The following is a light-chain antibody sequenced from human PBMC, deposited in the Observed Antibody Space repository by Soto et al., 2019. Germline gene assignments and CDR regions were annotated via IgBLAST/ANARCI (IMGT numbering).Light chain of an antibody. Sequence: EVMMTQSPATISLSPGERATLSCRASHNIDTKLAWYQQKPGQAPRLLIYGASTRAADIPARFSGGGSGTEFTLTITSLQSDDFALYFCQQYNYWPPITFGQGRLLAVK. CDR1: HNIDTK. CDR3: QQYNYWPPIT. V-gene: IGKV3-15*01. CDR2: GAS. J-gene: IGKJ5*01.